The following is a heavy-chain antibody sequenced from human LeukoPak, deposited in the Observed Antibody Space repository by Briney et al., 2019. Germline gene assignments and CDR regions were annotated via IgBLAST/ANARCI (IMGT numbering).Heavy chain of an antibody. Sequence: SETLSLTCTVSGGSISSSSYYWGWVRQLPGKGPEWIGTIYYSGTTYYNPSLKSRVTVSVDTSKNQFSLRLSSVTAADTAVYFCARYVVTRGYSFDYWGQGTLVTVSS. D-gene: IGHD4-23*01. V-gene: IGHV4-39*01. CDR2: IYYSGTT. J-gene: IGHJ4*02. CDR1: GGSISSSSYY. CDR3: ARYVVTRGYSFDY.